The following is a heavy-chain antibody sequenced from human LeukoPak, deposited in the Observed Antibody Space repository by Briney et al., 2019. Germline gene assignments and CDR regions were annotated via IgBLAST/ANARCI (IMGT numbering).Heavy chain of an antibody. CDR1: GYTFTSYG. J-gene: IGHJ4*02. Sequence: ASVKVSCKASGYTFTSYGFTWVRQAPGQGLEWMGWISAYNGNTNYAQNFQGRVTMTTDTSTSTAYMELRSLRSDNTAVYYCARDYAGSIDYWGQGTLVTVSS. CDR3: ARDYAGSIDY. CDR2: ISAYNGNT. V-gene: IGHV1-18*01. D-gene: IGHD4-23*01.